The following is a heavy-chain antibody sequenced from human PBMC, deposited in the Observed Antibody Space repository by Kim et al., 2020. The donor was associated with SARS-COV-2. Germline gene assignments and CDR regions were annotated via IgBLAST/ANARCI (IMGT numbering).Heavy chain of an antibody. CDR2: GK. CDR3: ARDGYMAFDT. D-gene: IGHD6-13*01. J-gene: IGHJ3*02. V-gene: IGHV1-2*02. Sequence: GKNYAQKFQGRVTMTRATSMSTAYMGMSRLRSDDTAVYYCARDGYMAFDTWGQGTMVTVSS.